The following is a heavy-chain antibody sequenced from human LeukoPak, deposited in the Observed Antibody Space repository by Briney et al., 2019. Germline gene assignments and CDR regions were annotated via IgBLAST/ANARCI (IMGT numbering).Heavy chain of an antibody. CDR1: GFTFCNAR. J-gene: IGHJ4*02. CDR3: TTDRHPANDY. CDR2: IKRKTDGGTT. V-gene: IGHV3-15*01. Sequence: GGALRLSCAASGFTFCNARMSWGRQAPGKGLEWVGRIKRKTDGGTTNYAAPVKGTSTISRNDSKNPMNLQMNNLKAEDSAVYYCTTDRHPANDYYGQQALLTVAS. D-gene: IGHD2-2*01.